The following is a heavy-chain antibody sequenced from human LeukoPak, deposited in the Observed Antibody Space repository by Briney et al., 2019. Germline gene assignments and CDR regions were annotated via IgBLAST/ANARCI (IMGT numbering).Heavy chain of an antibody. D-gene: IGHD2/OR15-2a*01. CDR1: VFTFISYS. Sequence: GGALRLSCAASVFTFISYSMNWVRQAPGKGLEWVSYISSSITIISYADSVKGAVTISRDTAKKSLYLQMNSLRDEYTAVYYCARDFWYFDYWGQGTLVTVSS. CDR3: ARDFWYFDY. CDR2: ISSSITII. V-gene: IGHV3-48*02. J-gene: IGHJ4*02.